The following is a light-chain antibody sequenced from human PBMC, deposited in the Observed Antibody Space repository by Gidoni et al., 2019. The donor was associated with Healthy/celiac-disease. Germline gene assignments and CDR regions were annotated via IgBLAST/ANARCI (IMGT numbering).Light chain of an antibody. CDR1: SSDVGGYNY. V-gene: IGLV2-14*01. Sequence: QSALTQPASVYGSPGQPITISCTGTSSDVGGYNYVSWYQQHPGKAPKLMIYEVSTRPSGVSNLFSGSKSGNTASLTISGLQAEDEADYYCSSYTSSSTDVVFGGGIKLTVL. J-gene: IGLJ2*01. CDR3: SSYTSSSTDVV. CDR2: EVS.